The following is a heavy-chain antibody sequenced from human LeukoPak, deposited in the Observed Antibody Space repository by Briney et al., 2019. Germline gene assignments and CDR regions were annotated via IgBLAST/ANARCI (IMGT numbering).Heavy chain of an antibody. Sequence: PGGSLRLSCAASGFPFDNYALHWVRQIPGKGLEWVSGISWDSGVKGYADSVKGRFTISRDNAKNSLYLQINSLRAEDTAVYYRARDWDYWGQGTLVTVSS. CDR1: GFPFDNYA. J-gene: IGHJ4*02. CDR3: ARDWDY. V-gene: IGHV3-9*01. CDR2: ISWDSGVK.